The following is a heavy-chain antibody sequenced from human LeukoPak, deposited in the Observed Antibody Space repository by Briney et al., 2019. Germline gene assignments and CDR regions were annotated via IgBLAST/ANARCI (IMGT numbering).Heavy chain of an antibody. CDR3: ARGPGIAGFDP. CDR2: ISSSSSTI. Sequence: PGGSLRLSCAASGFNVNSFEMTWVRQAPGLGLEWVSYISSSSSTIYYADSVKGRFTISRDNAKNSLYLQMNSLRAEDTAVYYCARGPGIAGFDPWGQGTLVTVSS. V-gene: IGHV3-48*03. D-gene: IGHD1-14*01. CDR1: GFNVNSFE. J-gene: IGHJ5*02.